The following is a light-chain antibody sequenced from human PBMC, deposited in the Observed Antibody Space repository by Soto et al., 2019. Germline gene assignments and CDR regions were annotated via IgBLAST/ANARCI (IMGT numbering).Light chain of an antibody. Sequence: DIRMTQSPSTLSASVGDRVTITCRASESMSNCLAWYQQKPGKAPKLLIYAASTLQSGVPTRFSGYGSGTEFTLIISSLQADDFATYFCQHYYNYPKTFGLGTKV. CDR2: AAS. J-gene: IGKJ1*01. V-gene: IGKV1-5*01. CDR3: QHYYNYPKT. CDR1: ESMSNC.